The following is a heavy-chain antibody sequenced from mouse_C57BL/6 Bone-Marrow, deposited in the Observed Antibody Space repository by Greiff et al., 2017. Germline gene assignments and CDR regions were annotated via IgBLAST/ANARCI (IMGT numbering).Heavy chain of an antibody. Sequence: QVQLQQSGPELVKPGASVKISCKASGYAFSSSWMNWVKQRPGKGLEWIGRIYPGDGDTNYNGKFKGKATLTADKSSSTAYMQLSSLTSEDAAVYFCARIAFWITTVVATDYWGQGTTLTVSS. J-gene: IGHJ2*01. D-gene: IGHD1-1*01. CDR3: ARIAFWITTVVATDY. CDR2: IYPGDGDT. CDR1: GYAFSSSW. V-gene: IGHV1-82*01.